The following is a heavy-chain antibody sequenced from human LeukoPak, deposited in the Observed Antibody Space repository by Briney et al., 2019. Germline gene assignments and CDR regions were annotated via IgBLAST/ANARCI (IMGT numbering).Heavy chain of an antibody. V-gene: IGHV4-39*01. CDR2: IYYSGST. J-gene: IGHJ4*02. CDR1: GGSISSSSYY. CDR3: ASNTITTQEIDY. D-gene: IGHD4-11*01. Sequence: SETLSLTCTVSGGSISSSSYYWGWIRQPPGKGLEWIGSIYYSGSTYYNPSLKSRVIISVDTSKNQFSLKLSSVTAADTAVYYCASNTITTQEIDYWGQGTLVTVSS.